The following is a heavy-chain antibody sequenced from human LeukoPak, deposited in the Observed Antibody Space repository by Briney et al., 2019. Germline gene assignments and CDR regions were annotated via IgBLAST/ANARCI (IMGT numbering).Heavy chain of an antibody. D-gene: IGHD3-22*01. J-gene: IGHJ4*02. CDR2: IWYDGSHK. CDR3: ARDSTFYDSSGYYLGVPLPFDY. V-gene: IGHV3-33*01. CDR1: GFTFSYYG. Sequence: QPGRSLRLSCAASGFTFSYYGMHWVRQAPGKGLEWVAVIWYDGSHKYYADSVKGRFTISRDNSKNTLYLQMNSLRAEDTAVYYCARDSTFYDSSGYYLGVPLPFDYWGQGTLVTVSS.